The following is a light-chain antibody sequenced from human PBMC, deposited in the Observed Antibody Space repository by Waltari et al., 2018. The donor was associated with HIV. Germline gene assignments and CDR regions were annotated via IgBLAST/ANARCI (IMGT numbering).Light chain of an antibody. CDR1: SSDGGRYNY. CDR2: EVL. V-gene: IGLV2-14*01. CDR3: SSYTINNDYV. Sequence: QSALTQPASVSGSPGQSITISCTGTSSDGGRYNYVSWYQHHPGKAPKLMIYEVLNRPSGISNRFSGSKSGNTASLTISGLQAEDEADYYCSSYTINNDYVFGTGTRVTVL. J-gene: IGLJ1*01.